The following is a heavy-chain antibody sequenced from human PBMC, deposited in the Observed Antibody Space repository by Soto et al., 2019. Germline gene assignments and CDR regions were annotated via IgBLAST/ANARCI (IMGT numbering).Heavy chain of an antibody. CDR3: ARVGFDFWSGYYFDY. D-gene: IGHD3-3*01. Sequence: ASVKVSCKASGYTFTSYGISWVRQAPGQGLEWMGWISAYNGNTNYAQKLQGRVTMTTDTSTSTAYMELRSLRSDDTAVYYCARVGFDFWSGYYFDYWGQGSMVNASS. J-gene: IGHJ4*02. V-gene: IGHV1-18*04. CDR1: GYTFTSYG. CDR2: ISAYNGNT.